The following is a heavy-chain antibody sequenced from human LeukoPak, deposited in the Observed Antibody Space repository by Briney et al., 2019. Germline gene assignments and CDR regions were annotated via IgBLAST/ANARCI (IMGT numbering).Heavy chain of an antibody. CDR2: IWYDGSNK. Sequence: GGSLRLSCAAPGFTFSSYGMHWVRQAPGKGLEWVAVIWYDGSNKYYADSVKGRFTISRDNSKNTLYLQMNSLRAEDTAVYYCARANYGSGSYASVVDYWGQGTLVTVSS. J-gene: IGHJ4*02. CDR1: GFTFSSYG. CDR3: ARANYGSGSYASVVDY. D-gene: IGHD3-10*01. V-gene: IGHV3-33*08.